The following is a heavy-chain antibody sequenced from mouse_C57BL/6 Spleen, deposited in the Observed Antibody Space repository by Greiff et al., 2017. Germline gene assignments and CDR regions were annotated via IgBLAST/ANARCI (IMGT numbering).Heavy chain of an antibody. CDR1: GYTFTDYY. V-gene: IGHV1-26*01. Sequence: LQQSGPELVKPGASVKISCKASGYTFTDYYMNWVKQSHGKSLEWIGDINPNNGGTSYNQKFKGKATLTVDKSSSTAYMELRSLTSEDSAVYYCASGWLLRYFDVWGTGTTVTVSS. D-gene: IGHD2-3*01. J-gene: IGHJ1*03. CDR2: INPNNGGT. CDR3: ASGWLLRYFDV.